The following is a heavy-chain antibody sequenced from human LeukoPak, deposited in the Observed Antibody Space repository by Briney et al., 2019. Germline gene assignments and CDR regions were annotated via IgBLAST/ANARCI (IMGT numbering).Heavy chain of an antibody. CDR3: VRDRNWGFDY. V-gene: IGHV3-11*04. CDR1: GFTFSDYY. Sequence: GGSLRLSCAASGFTFSDYYMSWIRQAPGKGLEWVSYISSSGSTMYYTDSVRGRFTISRDNTNNSLYLQMNSLRAEDTALYYCVRDRNWGFDYWGQGTLVTVSS. J-gene: IGHJ4*02. CDR2: ISSSGSTM. D-gene: IGHD7-27*01.